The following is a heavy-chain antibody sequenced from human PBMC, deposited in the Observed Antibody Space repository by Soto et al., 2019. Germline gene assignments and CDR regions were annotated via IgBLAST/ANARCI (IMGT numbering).Heavy chain of an antibody. J-gene: IGHJ3*01. CDR3: NLGGYCTNGVCYADDAFDL. D-gene: IGHD2-8*01. Sequence: EVQLVESGGGLVKPGGSLRLFCAASGFTFSNAWMNWVRQAPGKGLEWVGRIKSKTNGGTTDYAAPGKGRITISTEDSKNKLYLQMNSLKTEDTAVYYCNLGGYCTNGVCYADDAFDLWGQGTMVTVSS. CDR2: IKSKTNGGTT. V-gene: IGHV3-15*07. CDR1: GFTFSNAW.